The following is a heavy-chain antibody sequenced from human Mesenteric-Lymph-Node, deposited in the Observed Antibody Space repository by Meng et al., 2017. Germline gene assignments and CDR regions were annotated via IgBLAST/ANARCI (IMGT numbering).Heavy chain of an antibody. CDR1: GGSISSANW. Sequence: QVQLQESGPGLVTPSGTLSLTCAGSGGSISSANWWSWVRQPPGKGLDWIAEISHGGNSKYNPSLKSRVTISVDMSKNQVSLKLTSVTAADTAVYFCVRNFDSWGQGTLVTVSS. CDR3: VRNFDS. J-gene: IGHJ4*02. CDR2: ISHGGNS. V-gene: IGHV4-4*02.